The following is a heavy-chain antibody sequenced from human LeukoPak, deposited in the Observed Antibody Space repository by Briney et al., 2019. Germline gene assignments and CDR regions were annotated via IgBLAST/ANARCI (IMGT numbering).Heavy chain of an antibody. Sequence: ASVKVSCKASGYTFISYAMHWVRQAPGQRLEWMGWINAGNGNTKYSQEFQGRVTITRDTSASTAYMELSSLRSEDTAVYYCARVVGEYYDFWGGQYYYYYMDVWGKGTTVTVSS. CDR3: ARVVGEYYDFWGGQYYYYYMDV. D-gene: IGHD3-3*01. CDR2: INAGNGNT. V-gene: IGHV1-3*01. J-gene: IGHJ6*03. CDR1: GYTFISYA.